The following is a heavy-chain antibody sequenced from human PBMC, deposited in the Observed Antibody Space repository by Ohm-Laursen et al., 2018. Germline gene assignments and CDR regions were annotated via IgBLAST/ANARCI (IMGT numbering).Heavy chain of an antibody. V-gene: IGHV3-13*01. D-gene: IGHD2-15*01. Sequence: SLRLSCTASGFTFSSYDMHWVRQATGKGLEWVSAIGTAGDTYYPGSVKGGFTISRENAKNSLYLQMNSLRAGDTAVYYCARDSPCSGFDYWGQGTLVTVSS. CDR3: ARDSPCSGFDY. J-gene: IGHJ4*02. CDR1: GFTFSSYD. CDR2: IGTAGDT.